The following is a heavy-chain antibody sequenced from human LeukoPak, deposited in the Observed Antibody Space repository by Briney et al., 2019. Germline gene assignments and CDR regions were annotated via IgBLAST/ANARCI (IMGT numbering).Heavy chain of an antibody. CDR2: ISSSGTTT. Sequence: GSLRLSCTVSGFTFNSYEMNWVRQAPGKGLEWVSYISSSGTTTYYADSVKGRFTISRDNAMNSLYLQMNTLQGEDSAVYYCARDRVIRGVIISDYWGQGTLVTVSS. CDR3: ARDRVIRGVIISDY. J-gene: IGHJ4*02. CDR1: GFTFNSYE. D-gene: IGHD3-10*01. V-gene: IGHV3-48*03.